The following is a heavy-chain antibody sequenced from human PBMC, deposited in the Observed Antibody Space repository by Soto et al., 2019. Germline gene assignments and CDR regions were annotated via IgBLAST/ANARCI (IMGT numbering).Heavy chain of an antibody. J-gene: IGHJ5*02. Sequence: QVQLQKSGPGLVKPSQTLSLTCTVSGGSISSGGYYWSWIRQHPGTDREWFGYFYYSGSTYYNPSLKRRVTISVDTAKNQFSLKLRSVTAADTAVYYCARGGKRFLEWFHSNWFAPWGQGTLVTVSS. CDR3: ARGGKRFLEWFHSNWFAP. CDR1: GGSISSGGYY. D-gene: IGHD3-3*01. CDR2: FYYSGST. V-gene: IGHV4-31*03.